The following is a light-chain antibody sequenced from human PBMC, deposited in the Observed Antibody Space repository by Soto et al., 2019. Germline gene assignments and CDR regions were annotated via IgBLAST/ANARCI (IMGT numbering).Light chain of an antibody. CDR2: DVT. Sequence: QSALTQPASVSGSPGQSITISCTGTSSDVGGYNYVSWYRQYPGKAPKVMIYDVTNRPSGVSNRFSGSKSGNRASLTISGLQAEDEADYYCSSYTSRSGGVVFGGGTQLTVL. J-gene: IGLJ3*02. CDR1: SSDVGGYNY. CDR3: SSYTSRSGGVV. V-gene: IGLV2-14*01.